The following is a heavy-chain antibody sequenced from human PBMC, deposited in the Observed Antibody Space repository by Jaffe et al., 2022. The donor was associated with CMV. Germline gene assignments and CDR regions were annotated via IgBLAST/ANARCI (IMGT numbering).Heavy chain of an antibody. J-gene: IGHJ6*02. CDR3: ARAGQKDMGNYYYYGMDV. CDR1: GFTFSSYG. V-gene: IGHV3-33*01. CDR2: IWYDGSNK. D-gene: IGHD7-27*01. Sequence: QVQLVESGGGVVQPGRSLRLSCAASGFTFSSYGMHWVRQAPGKGLEWVAVIWYDGSNKYYADSVKGRFTISRDNSKNTLYLQMNSLRAEDTAVYYCARAGQKDMGNYYYYGMDVWGQGTTVTVSS.